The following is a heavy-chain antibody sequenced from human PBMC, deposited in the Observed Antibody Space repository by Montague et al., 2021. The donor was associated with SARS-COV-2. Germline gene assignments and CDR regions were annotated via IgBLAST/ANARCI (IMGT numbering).Heavy chain of an antibody. D-gene: IGHD1-26*01. V-gene: IGHV3-9*01. CDR3: AKEGMGGGYFDL. CDR2: ISWNIGSI. CDR1: GFTFGDYA. J-gene: IGHJ2*01. Sequence: SLRLSCAASGFTFGDYAMHWVRQAPGKGLEWVSGISWNIGSIGYADSVKGRFTISRDNAKNSLYLQMNSLRAEDTALYYCAKEGMGGGYFDLWGRGTLVTVSS.